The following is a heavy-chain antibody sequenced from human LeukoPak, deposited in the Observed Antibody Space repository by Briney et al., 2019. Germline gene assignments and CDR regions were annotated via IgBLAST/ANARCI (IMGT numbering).Heavy chain of an antibody. J-gene: IGHJ4*02. Sequence: SLRLSCAASGFTFDDYAMHWVRQAPGKGLEWVSGISWNSGSIGYADSVKGRFTISRDNAKNSLYLQMNSLRAEDTALYYCAKDGYYYGSGSYRVGPFDYWGQGTPVTVSS. CDR1: GFTFDDYA. D-gene: IGHD3-10*01. CDR2: ISWNSGSI. V-gene: IGHV3-9*01. CDR3: AKDGYYYGSGSYRVGPFDY.